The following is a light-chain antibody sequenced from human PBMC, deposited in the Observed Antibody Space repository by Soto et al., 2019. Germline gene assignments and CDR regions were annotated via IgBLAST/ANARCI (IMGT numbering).Light chain of an antibody. CDR2: GVT. Sequence: QSALTQPASVSGAPGQSITISCTGTSSDVGGYNYVSWYQQHPGIAPKLLIYGVTNRPSGVSHRFSGSQSGNTASLTISGLQAEDEADYHCSSYTSASTLLYLFGTGTKLTVL. CDR1: SSDVGGYNY. V-gene: IGLV2-14*01. J-gene: IGLJ1*01. CDR3: SSYTSASTLLYL.